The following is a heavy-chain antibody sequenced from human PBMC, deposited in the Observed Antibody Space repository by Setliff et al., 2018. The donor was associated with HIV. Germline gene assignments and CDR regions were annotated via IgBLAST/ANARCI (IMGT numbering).Heavy chain of an antibody. Sequence: GGSLRLSCAASRFDFNNYWMCWVRQAPGKGLEWVAFIRYDGSNQYYADSVKGRFTISRDSSKNTLYLQMNSLRAEDTAVYYCAKDVYVAKYYYGSSGYSGSYYFDYWGQGTLVTVSS. CDR1: RFDFNNYW. V-gene: IGHV3-30*02. CDR2: IRYDGSNQ. D-gene: IGHD3-22*01. J-gene: IGHJ4*02. CDR3: AKDVYVAKYYYGSSGYSGSYYFDY.